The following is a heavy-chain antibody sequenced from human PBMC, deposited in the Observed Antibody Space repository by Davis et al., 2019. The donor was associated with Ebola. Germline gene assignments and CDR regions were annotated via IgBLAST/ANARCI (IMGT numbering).Heavy chain of an antibody. Sequence: PGGSLRLSCAASGFTFSSYGMHWVRQAPGKGLEWVAVISYDGSNKYYADSVKGRFTISRDNSKNTLYLQMNSLRAEDTALYYCAKDTSIDIAAAGRTFDYWGQGTLVTVSS. CDR3: AKDTSIDIAAAGRTFDY. V-gene: IGHV3-30*18. D-gene: IGHD6-13*01. CDR1: GFTFSSYG. CDR2: ISYDGSNK. J-gene: IGHJ4*02.